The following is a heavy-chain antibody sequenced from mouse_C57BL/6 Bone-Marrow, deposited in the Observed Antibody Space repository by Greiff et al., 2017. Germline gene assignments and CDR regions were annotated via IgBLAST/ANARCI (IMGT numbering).Heavy chain of an antibody. V-gene: IGHV1-47*01. D-gene: IGHD5-1*01. Sequence: QVQLQQPGAELVKPGASVKVSCKASGYTFTTYPIEWMKQNHGKSLEWIGNFHPYNDDTKYNEKFKGKATLTVEKSSNTVYLELSRLTSDDSAVYYCARSSTFFYYFDYWGQGTTLTVSS. CDR1: GYTFTTYP. J-gene: IGHJ2*01. CDR2: FHPYNDDT. CDR3: ARSSTFFYYFDY.